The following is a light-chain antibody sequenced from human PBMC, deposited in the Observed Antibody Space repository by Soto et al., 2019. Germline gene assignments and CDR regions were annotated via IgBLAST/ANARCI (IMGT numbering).Light chain of an antibody. Sequence: GAPREGSSISCNKTSRDVGGYNYVSWYQQHPGKAPKLMIYDVSNRPSGVSNRFSGSKSGNTASLTISGLQAEDEADYYCSSYTSSSTLYAFGTGTKVTVL. CDR2: DVS. V-gene: IGLV2-14*04. J-gene: IGLJ1*01. CDR1: SRDVGGYNY. CDR3: SSYTSSSTLYA.